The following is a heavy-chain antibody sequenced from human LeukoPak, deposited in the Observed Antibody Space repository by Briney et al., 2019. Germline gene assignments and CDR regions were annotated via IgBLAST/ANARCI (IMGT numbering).Heavy chain of an antibody. CDR1: GFTFSSYS. J-gene: IGHJ4*02. CDR3: ARELGTVTTDY. Sequence: GGSLRLSCAASGFTFSSYSMNWVRQAPGKGLEWVSYISSSSSTIYYADSVKGRFTIFRDNAKNSLYLQMNSLRAEDTAVYYCARELGTVTTDYWGQGTLVTVSS. D-gene: IGHD4-17*01. CDR2: ISSSSSTI. V-gene: IGHV3-48*01.